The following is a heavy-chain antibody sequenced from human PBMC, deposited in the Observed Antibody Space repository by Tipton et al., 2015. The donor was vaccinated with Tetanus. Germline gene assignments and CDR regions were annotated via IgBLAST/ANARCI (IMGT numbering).Heavy chain of an antibody. CDR1: GFTFSNYW. V-gene: IGHV3-7*01. Sequence: SLRLSCAASGFTFSNYWMSWVRQAPGKGLEWVANIKQDGSEKYYVDSVKGRFTISRDNAKNSLYLQINSLRAEDTAVYYCARDSYDFGSGYYTGSSYFDYWGQGTLVTVSS. CDR3: ARDSYDFGSGYYTGSSYFDY. J-gene: IGHJ4*02. CDR2: IKQDGSEK. D-gene: IGHD3-3*01.